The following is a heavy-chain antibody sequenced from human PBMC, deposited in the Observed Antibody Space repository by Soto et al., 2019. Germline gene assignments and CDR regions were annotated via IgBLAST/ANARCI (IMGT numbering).Heavy chain of an antibody. J-gene: IGHJ4*02. Sequence: SETLSLTCTVSGGSISSGDYYWSWIRQPPGKGLEWIGYIYYSGSTYYNPSLKSRVTISVDTSKNHFSLKLSSVTAADTAVYYCARVGLPRTFDYWGQGTLVTVSS. V-gene: IGHV4-30-4*01. CDR1: GGSISSGDYY. CDR2: IYYSGST. D-gene: IGHD1-26*01. CDR3: ARVGLPRTFDY.